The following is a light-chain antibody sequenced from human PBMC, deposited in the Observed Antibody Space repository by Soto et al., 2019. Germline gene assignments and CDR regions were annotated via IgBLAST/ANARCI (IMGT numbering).Light chain of an antibody. J-gene: IGLJ1*01. CDR3: SSYTSSSTDV. CDR1: SSDVGGYNY. Sequence: QSALTQPASVSGSPGQSITISCTGTSSDVGGYNYVSWYQQHPGKAPKLMIYEVSNRPSGVSNRFSCSKSGNTASLTISGLQAEDEADYYCSSYTSSSTDVFGTGTKVTVL. V-gene: IGLV2-14*01. CDR2: EVS.